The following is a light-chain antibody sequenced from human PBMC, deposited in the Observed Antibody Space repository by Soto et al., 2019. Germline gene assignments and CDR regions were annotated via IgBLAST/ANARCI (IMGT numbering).Light chain of an antibody. Sequence: DIQMTQSPSSVSASVGDRVTITCRASQSISSLAWYQQKQGTAPNLLIDVTSSLQSVVPSRFSGSGSGTDFTLTISSLQPEYFANYYRQQANNFPWTFGQGTKVEIK. CDR3: QQANNFPWT. J-gene: IGKJ1*01. CDR1: QSISS. CDR2: VTS. V-gene: IGKV1-12*01.